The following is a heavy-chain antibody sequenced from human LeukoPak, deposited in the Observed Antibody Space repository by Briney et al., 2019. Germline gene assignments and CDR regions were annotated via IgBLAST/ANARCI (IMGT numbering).Heavy chain of an antibody. Sequence: VASVKVSCKASGYTFTSYAMNWVRQAPGQGLEWMGWINTNTGNPTYAQGFTGRFVFSLDTSVSTAYLQISSLKAEDTAVYYCAREATLDVLLWFKELSEGQTRAFDIWGQGTMVTVSS. V-gene: IGHV7-4-1*02. D-gene: IGHD3-10*01. CDR3: AREATLDVLLWFKELSEGQTRAFDI. J-gene: IGHJ3*02. CDR2: INTNTGNP. CDR1: GYTFTSYA.